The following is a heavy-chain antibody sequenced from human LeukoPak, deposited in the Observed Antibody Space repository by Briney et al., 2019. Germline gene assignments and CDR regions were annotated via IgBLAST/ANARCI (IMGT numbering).Heavy chain of an antibody. Sequence: PGGSLRLSCAASGFTFSSYSMNWVRQAPGKGLEWVSSISSSSSYIYYADSVKGRFTISRDNAKNSLYLQMNSLRAEDTAVYYCARDPSYYDYVWGSYPGNHNDYWGQGTLVTVSS. CDR3: ARDPSYYDYVWGSYPGNHNDY. CDR2: ISSSSSYI. J-gene: IGHJ4*02. V-gene: IGHV3-21*01. D-gene: IGHD3-16*01. CDR1: GFTFSSYS.